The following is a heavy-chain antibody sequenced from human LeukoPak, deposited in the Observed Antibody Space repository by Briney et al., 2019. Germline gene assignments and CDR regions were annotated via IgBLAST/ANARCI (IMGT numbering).Heavy chain of an antibody. CDR3: ARSGGTWIYNY. V-gene: IGHV4-59*01. J-gene: IGHJ4*02. D-gene: IGHD1-7*01. CDR1: GGSFSGYY. CDR2: IYDSGNS. Sequence: SETLSLTCAVYGGSFSGYYWSWLRQPPGKALEWIGYIYDSGNSNYSPSLKSRVTISVDTSKNQFSLKLTSVTAADTAVYYCARSGGTWIYNYWGQGTLVTVSS.